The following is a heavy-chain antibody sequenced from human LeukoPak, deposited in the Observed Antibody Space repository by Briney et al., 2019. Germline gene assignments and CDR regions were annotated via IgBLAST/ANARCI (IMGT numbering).Heavy chain of an antibody. CDR3: ARHGGYSSPYLH. CDR2: VYYSGTT. V-gene: IGHV4-59*08. D-gene: IGHD6-13*01. Sequence: SETLSLTCTVSGGSISNYYWSWVRQPPGKGLECIGYVYYSGTTNYNPSLNSRVTISVDTSKNQFSLKLSSVTAADTAVYYCARHGGYSSPYLHWGQGTLVTVSS. CDR1: GGSISNYY. J-gene: IGHJ1*01.